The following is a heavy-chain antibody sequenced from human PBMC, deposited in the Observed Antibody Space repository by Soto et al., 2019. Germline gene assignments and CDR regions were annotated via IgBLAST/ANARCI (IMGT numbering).Heavy chain of an antibody. D-gene: IGHD2-15*01. CDR1: GFTFSSYS. J-gene: IGHJ6*04. Sequence: SLRLSCAASGFTFSSYSMNWVRQAPGKGLEWVSSISSSSSYIYYADSVKGRFTISRDTAKNSLHLQMNSLRAEDTAVYYCARVDVLCDGGRCYGVCLDVWGKGTTVTVSS. V-gene: IGHV3-21*01. CDR2: ISSSSSYI. CDR3: ARVDVLCDGGRCYGVCLDV.